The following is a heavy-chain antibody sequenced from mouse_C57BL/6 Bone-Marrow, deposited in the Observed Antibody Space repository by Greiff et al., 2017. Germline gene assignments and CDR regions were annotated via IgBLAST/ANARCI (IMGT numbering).Heavy chain of an antibody. CDR2: IDPENGDT. D-gene: IGHD1-1*01. V-gene: IGHV14-4*01. CDR1: GFNIKDDY. CDR3: TYYYGSPYYFDY. J-gene: IGHJ2*01. Sequence: EVKLMESGAELVRPGASVKLSCTASGFNIKDDYMHWVKQRPEQGLEWIGWIDPENGDTEYASKFQGKATITADTSSNTAYLQLSSLTSEDTAVYYCTYYYGSPYYFDYWGQGTTLTVSS.